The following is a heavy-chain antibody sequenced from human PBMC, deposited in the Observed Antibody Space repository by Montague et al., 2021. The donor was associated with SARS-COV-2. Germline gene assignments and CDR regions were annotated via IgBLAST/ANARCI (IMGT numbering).Heavy chain of an antibody. D-gene: IGHD3-22*01. V-gene: IGHV3-53*01. CDR2: IYSGGTT. CDR3: ARAETYDSTGPVSY. Sequence: SRRLSCAASGFTVNKNYMSWVRQAPGKGLEWVSAIYSGGTTYYGDSVKGRFTISRDNSKNTLYRQMNSLRAEDTAVYYCARAETYDSTGPVSYWGQGTLVTVSS. CDR1: GFTVNKNY. J-gene: IGHJ4*02.